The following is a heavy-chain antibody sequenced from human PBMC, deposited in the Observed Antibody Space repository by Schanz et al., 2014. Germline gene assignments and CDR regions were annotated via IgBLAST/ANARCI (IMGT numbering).Heavy chain of an antibody. Sequence: QVQLQESRPGLVKPSPTLSLTCTVSGGSVSSGGDYWSWIRQHPGKGLEWIGFISYSGSTDYNPSRKSRVTISVDTSKNQFSLNMSSATAADTAVYYCARDRGHGDLPGDIWGQGTMVTVSS. D-gene: IGHD4-17*01. CDR2: ISYSGST. CDR1: GGSVSSGGDY. J-gene: IGHJ3*02. V-gene: IGHV4-31*03. CDR3: ARDRGHGDLPGDI.